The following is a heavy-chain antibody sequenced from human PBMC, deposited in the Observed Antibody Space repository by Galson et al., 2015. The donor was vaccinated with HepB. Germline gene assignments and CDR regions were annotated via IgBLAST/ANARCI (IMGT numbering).Heavy chain of an antibody. D-gene: IGHD5-12*01. CDR3: ARGDSGYDLEATYYGMDV. J-gene: IGHJ6*02. V-gene: IGHV4-34*01. Sequence: SETLSLTCAVYGGSFSGYYWSWIRQPPGKGLEWIGEINHSGSTNYNPSLKSRVTISVDTSKNQFSLKLSSVTAADTAVYYCARGDSGYDLEATYYGMDVWGQGTTVTVSS. CDR2: INHSGST. CDR1: GGSFSGYY.